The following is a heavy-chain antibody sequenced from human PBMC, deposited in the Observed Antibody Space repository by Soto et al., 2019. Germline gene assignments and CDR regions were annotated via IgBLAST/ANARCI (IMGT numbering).Heavy chain of an antibody. CDR2: ISGSGGST. D-gene: IGHD2-15*01. CDR1: GFTFSSYA. Sequence: EVQLLESGGGLVQPGGSLRLSCAASGFTFSSYAMSWVRQAPGKGLEWVSAISGSGGSTYYADSVKGRFTISRDNAKTTLYLQMNSLRAEDTAVYYCAKNSVDCSGGSCTPPGGVSYQHRGQGTLVNVSS. V-gene: IGHV3-23*01. CDR3: AKNSVDCSGGSCTPPGGVSYQH. J-gene: IGHJ1*01.